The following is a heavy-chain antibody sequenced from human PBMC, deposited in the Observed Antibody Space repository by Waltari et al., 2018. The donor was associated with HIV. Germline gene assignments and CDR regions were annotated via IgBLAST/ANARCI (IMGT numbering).Heavy chain of an antibody. D-gene: IGHD3-3*02. CDR3: AKPWHLFDY. Sequence: EVQLLESGGGCIQQGGSLGLFCSASGLTFSNFAMSWVRQAPGKGLDWVSSISESGGTTYYADSVRGRFTISRDNSKNTLYLQMNSLRVEDTAVYYCAKPWHLFDYWGQGVLVTVSS. J-gene: IGHJ4*02. V-gene: IGHV3-23*01. CDR1: GLTFSNFA. CDR2: ISESGGTT.